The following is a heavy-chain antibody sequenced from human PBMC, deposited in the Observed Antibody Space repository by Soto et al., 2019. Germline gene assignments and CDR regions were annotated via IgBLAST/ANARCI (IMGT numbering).Heavy chain of an antibody. V-gene: IGHV3-15*01. Sequence: GGSLRLSCAASGFTFSNAWMIWVRQAPGKGLEWVGRIKRKSDGGTTDYAAPVKGRFTISRDDSANTLYLQMNSLKTEDTAVYFCAVNDYLDYWGQGALVTVSS. CDR2: IKRKSDGGTT. CDR3: AVNDYLDY. CDR1: GFTFSNAW. J-gene: IGHJ4*02.